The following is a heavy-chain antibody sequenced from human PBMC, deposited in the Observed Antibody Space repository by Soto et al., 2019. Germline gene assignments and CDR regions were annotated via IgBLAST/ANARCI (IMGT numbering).Heavy chain of an antibody. V-gene: IGHV1-3*01. Sequence: GASVKVSCKASGYTFTSYAMHWVRQAPGQRLEWMGWINAGNGNTKYSQKFQGRVTITRDTSASTAYMELSSLRSEDTAVYYCARSGDPRVYDYVWWNYRRRGSNWFAPWGQGTLVTVSS. CDR3: ARSGDPRVYDYVWWNYRRRGSNWFAP. CDR1: GYTFTSYA. J-gene: IGHJ5*01. D-gene: IGHD3-16*02. CDR2: INAGNGNT.